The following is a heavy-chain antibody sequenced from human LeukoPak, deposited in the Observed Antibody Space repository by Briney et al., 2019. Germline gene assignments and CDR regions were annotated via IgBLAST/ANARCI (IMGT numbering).Heavy chain of an antibody. CDR1: GYSISSGYY. D-gene: IGHD1-26*01. J-gene: IGHJ4*02. CDR3: ARQDSGSYGVLDY. Sequence: PSETLSLTCAVSGYSISSGYYWGWIRQPPGKGLAWLGSIYHSGSTYYNPSLKSRVTISVDTSKNQFSLKLSSVTAADTAVYYCARQDSGSYGVLDYWGQGTLVTVSS. CDR2: IYHSGST. V-gene: IGHV4-38-2*01.